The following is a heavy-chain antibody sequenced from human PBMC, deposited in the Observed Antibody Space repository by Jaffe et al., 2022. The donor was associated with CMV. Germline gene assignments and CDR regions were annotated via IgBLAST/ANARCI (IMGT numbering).Heavy chain of an antibody. Sequence: QVQLVESGGGVVQPGGSLRLSCAVSGFTFSDYGMHWVRQAPGKGLEWVAVIWNDGSFRYYGESVGGRLTISRDNSKNTLYLQMNSLRVEDTAMYYCGRDIALGYYYAMDVWGQGTTVTVSS. D-gene: IGHD6-13*01. J-gene: IGHJ6*02. V-gene: IGHV3-33*01. CDR2: IWNDGSFR. CDR1: GFTFSDYG. CDR3: GRDIALGYYYAMDV.